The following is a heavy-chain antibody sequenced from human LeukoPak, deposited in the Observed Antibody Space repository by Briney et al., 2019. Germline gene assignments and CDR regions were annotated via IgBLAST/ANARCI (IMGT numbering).Heavy chain of an antibody. CDR2: ISGSWGST. D-gene: IGHD3-22*01. V-gene: IGHV3-23*01. Sequence: GGSPKLFWSVSGITLSNYGMSLVRQAPGKGLELVAGISGSWGSTNYADSVKGRFSISRDNPKNTLYLQMNSLRAEDTAVYFCAKRGVVIRVILVGFHKEAYYFDSWGQGALVTVSS. CDR1: GITLSNYG. J-gene: IGHJ4*02. CDR3: AKRGVVIRVILVGFHKEAYYFDS.